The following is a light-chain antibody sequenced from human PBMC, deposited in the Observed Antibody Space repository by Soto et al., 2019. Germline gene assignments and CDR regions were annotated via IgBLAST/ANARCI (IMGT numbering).Light chain of an antibody. CDR1: QSIDRW. J-gene: IGKJ4*01. CDR2: DVA. Sequence: DIQMTQSPSTLSASVGDRVTITCRASQSIDRWLAWYQQRPGRAPKLLIYDVANLETGAPSRFSGSGSETAFTLTFSPVPPDDFAIYHCQQYNSYPLTFGGGTKVEIK. V-gene: IGKV1-5*01. CDR3: QQYNSYPLT.